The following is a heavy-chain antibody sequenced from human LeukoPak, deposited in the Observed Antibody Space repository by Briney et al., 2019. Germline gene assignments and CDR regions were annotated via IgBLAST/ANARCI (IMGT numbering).Heavy chain of an antibody. D-gene: IGHD3-9*01. CDR3: ARDLGITRSTYYDILTVYGMDV. V-gene: IGHV3-30*04. CDR1: GVTFIRYA. CDR2: ISYDGSNK. J-gene: IGHJ6*02. Sequence: GGALRLSCAASGVTFIRYAMHGVRQAPGKGLESVAVISYDGSNKYYADSVKGRFTISRDNSKNTLYLQMNSLRAEDTAVYYCARDLGITRSTYYDILTVYGMDVWGQGTTVTVSS.